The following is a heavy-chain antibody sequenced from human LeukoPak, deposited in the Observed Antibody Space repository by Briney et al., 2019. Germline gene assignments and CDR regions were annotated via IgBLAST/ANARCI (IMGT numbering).Heavy chain of an antibody. J-gene: IGHJ4*02. V-gene: IGHV3-48*03. D-gene: IGHD6-13*01. CDR2: ISRTGNSI. CDR3: ARGPYSSNWYVDY. Sequence: GESLRLSCAASGFTLSSYEMNWVRLAPGKGLEWISYISRTGNSIYYADSVKGRFTISRDSAKNSLYLQMNSLRAEDTAVYYCARGPYSSNWYVDYWGQGTLVTVAS. CDR1: GFTLSSYE.